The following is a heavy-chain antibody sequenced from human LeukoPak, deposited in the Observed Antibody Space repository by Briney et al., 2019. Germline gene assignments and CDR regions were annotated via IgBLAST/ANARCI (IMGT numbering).Heavy chain of an antibody. Sequence: GGSLRLSCAASGFTFSSYWMSWVRQAPGKGLEWVANIKQDGSEKYYVDSVKGRFTISRDNAKNSLYLQMNSLRAEDTAVYYCARDHLERYDFWSGYFYMDVWGKGTTVTVSS. CDR1: GFTFSSYW. CDR3: ARDHLERYDFWSGYFYMDV. V-gene: IGHV3-7*01. CDR2: IKQDGSEK. D-gene: IGHD3-3*01. J-gene: IGHJ6*03.